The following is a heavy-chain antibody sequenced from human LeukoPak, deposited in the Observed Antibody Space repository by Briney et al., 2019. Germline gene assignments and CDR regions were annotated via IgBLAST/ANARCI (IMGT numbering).Heavy chain of an antibody. CDR2: IYSSGST. J-gene: IGHJ4*02. CDR1: GGSISSLY. Sequence: SETLSLTCTVSGGSISSLYWSWIRQPPGKGLEWIGYIYSSGSTKYNPSLKSRVTMSVDTSKNQFSLKLSSVTAADTAVYYCARHGGVGVIPDFDYWGPGTLVTVSS. CDR3: ARHGGVGVIPDFDY. V-gene: IGHV4-59*08. D-gene: IGHD2-8*02.